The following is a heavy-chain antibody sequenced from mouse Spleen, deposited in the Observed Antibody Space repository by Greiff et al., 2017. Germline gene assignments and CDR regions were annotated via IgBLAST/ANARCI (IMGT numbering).Heavy chain of an antibody. D-gene: IGHD1-1*01. CDR3: ARNYDYGSEDYFDY. CDR1: GFSLTSYA. J-gene: IGHJ2*01. CDR2: IWTGGGT. V-gene: IGHV2-9-1*01. Sequence: VKLQESGPGLVAPSQSLSITCTVSGFSLTSYAISWVRQPPGKGLEWLGVIWTGGGTNYNSALKSRLSISKDNSKSQVFLKMNSLQTDDTARYYCARNYDYGSEDYFDYWGQGTTLTVSS.